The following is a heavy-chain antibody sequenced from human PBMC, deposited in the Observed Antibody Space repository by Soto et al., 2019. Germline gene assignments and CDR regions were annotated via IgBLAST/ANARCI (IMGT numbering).Heavy chain of an antibody. V-gene: IGHV4-31*03. Sequence: PSETLSLTCSVSGGSISTVGHYWTWIRQPPGKGLEWIGYIYHTGSTYYSKSLRSRLTMSVDTSKSQFSLRLSSATAADTAVYYCARATGTLRSRNCDYWGQG. CDR2: IYHTGST. CDR3: ARATGTLRSRNCDY. D-gene: IGHD1-1*01. J-gene: IGHJ4*02. CDR1: GGSISTVGHY.